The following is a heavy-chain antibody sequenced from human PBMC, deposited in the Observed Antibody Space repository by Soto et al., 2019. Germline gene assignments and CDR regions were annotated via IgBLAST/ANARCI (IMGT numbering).Heavy chain of an antibody. CDR1: GYTFTRYY. V-gene: IGHV1-46*01. CDR2: INPSGGST. J-gene: IGHJ5*02. CDR3: ARDSMRRDDDDSSGPHRGWFDT. Sequence: ASVKVSCPASGYTFTRYYMHWVRQAPGQGLEWMGIINPSGGSTSYAQKFQGRVTMTRDTSTSTVYMELSSLRSEDTAVYYCARDSMRRDDDDSSGPHRGWFDTCGQGTMVTLSA. D-gene: IGHD3-22*01.